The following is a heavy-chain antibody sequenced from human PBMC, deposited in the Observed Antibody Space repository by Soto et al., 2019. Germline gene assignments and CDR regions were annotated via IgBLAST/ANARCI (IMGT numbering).Heavy chain of an antibody. Sequence: SETLSLTCAVYGGSFSGYYWSWIRQPPGKGLEWIGEINHSGSTNYNPSLKSRVTISVDTSKNQFSLKLSSVTAADTAVYYCARGGITMVRESVLFYYYYYGMDVWGQGTTVTVSS. V-gene: IGHV4-34*01. J-gene: IGHJ6*02. D-gene: IGHD3-10*01. CDR2: INHSGST. CDR1: GGSFSGYY. CDR3: ARGGITMVRESVLFYYYYYGMDV.